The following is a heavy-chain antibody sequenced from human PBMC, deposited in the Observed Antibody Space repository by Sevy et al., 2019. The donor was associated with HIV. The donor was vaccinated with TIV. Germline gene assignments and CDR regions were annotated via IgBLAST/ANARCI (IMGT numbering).Heavy chain of an antibody. V-gene: IGHV3-7*01. D-gene: IGHD5-18*01. CDR2: MKEDGSER. CDR1: GFTFSSYW. Sequence: GGSLRLSCAASGFTFSSYWMSWVRQAPGKGLEWVATMKEDGSERNYVDSVKGRFTISRDNAKNSLYLQMNSLRAEDTSVYYCVREGVGGYSYSLDCWGHGTLVTVSS. CDR3: VREGVGGYSYSLDC. J-gene: IGHJ4*01.